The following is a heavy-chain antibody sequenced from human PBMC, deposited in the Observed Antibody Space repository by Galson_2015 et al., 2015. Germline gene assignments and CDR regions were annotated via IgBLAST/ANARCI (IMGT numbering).Heavy chain of an antibody. CDR3: ARPQEVPAAIRHYYYGMDV. CDR2: IDPSDSYT. CDR1: GYSFTSYW. D-gene: IGHD2-2*02. J-gene: IGHJ6*02. V-gene: IGHV5-10-1*01. Sequence: QSGAEVKKPGESLRISCKGSGYSFTSYWISWVRQMPGKGLEWMGRIDPSDSYTNYSPSFQGHVTISADKSISTAYLQWSSLKASDTAMYYCARPQEVPAAIRHYYYGMDVWGQGTTVTVSS.